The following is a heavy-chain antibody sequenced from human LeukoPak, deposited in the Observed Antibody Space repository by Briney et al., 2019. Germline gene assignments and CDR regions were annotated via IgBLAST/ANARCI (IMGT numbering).Heavy chain of an antibody. Sequence: PGGSLRLSCAASGITISSHWMTWVRQAPGKGLEWVANIKQDGSETYYVDSVKGRFTISRDSAKNSLFLQMNSLRAEDTAVYYCAGWAYSSSWYWIDYWGRGTLVTVSS. CDR3: AGWAYSSSWYWIDY. D-gene: IGHD6-13*01. J-gene: IGHJ4*02. V-gene: IGHV3-7*01. CDR1: GITISSHW. CDR2: IKQDGSET.